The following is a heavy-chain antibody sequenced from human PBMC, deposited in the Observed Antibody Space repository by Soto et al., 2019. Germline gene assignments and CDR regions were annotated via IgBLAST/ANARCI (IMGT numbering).Heavy chain of an antibody. CDR1: GFTVSRS. CDR3: ARDASGPFAY. CDR2: IYDDGHT. Sequence: EVQLVETGGGLIQPGGSLKLSCAATGFTVSRSMSWVRQAPGKGLECVSLIYDDGHTYYTDSVKGRFTISRDISKNTLYLQMDSLRVEDTAVYFCARDASGPFAYWGQGTPVTVSS. J-gene: IGHJ4*02. D-gene: IGHD6-19*01. V-gene: IGHV3-53*02.